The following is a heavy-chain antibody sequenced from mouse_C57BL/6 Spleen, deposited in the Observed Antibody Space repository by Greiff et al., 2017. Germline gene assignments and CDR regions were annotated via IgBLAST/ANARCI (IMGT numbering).Heavy chain of an antibody. CDR2: IDPSDGYT. V-gene: IGHV1-50*01. CDR3: AGDRESMDY. CDR1: GYTFTSYW. J-gene: IGHJ4*01. Sequence: QVQLQQPGAELVKPGASVKLSCKASGYTFTSYWMQWVKQRPGQGLEWIGEIDPSDGYTNYNEKFKGKATLAVDTSSSTAYMQLSSLTSEDSAVYCGAGDRESMDYWGQGTSVTVSS.